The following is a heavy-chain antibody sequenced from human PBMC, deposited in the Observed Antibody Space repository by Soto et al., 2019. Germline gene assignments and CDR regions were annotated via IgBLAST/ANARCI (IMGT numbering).Heavy chain of an antibody. CDR2: IYYSGST. CDR1: GGSISSSSYY. CDR3: ARHRMNTALVTEYYFAY. V-gene: IGHV4-39*01. D-gene: IGHD5-18*01. J-gene: IGHJ4*02. Sequence: SETLSLTCTVSGGSISSSSYYWGWIRQPPGKGLEWIGSIYYSGSTYYNPSLKSRVTISVDTSKNQFSLKLSSVTAADTAVYYCARHRMNTALVTEYYFAYWVQGTLVTVSS.